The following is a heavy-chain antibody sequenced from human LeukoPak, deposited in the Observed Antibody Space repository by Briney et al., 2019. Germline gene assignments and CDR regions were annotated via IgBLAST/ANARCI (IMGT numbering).Heavy chain of an antibody. D-gene: IGHD2-2*01. V-gene: IGHV3-74*01. CDR3: ARENCSSTSCVTSWFDP. CDR2: IDIDGTGT. CDR1: GFTFTNYW. J-gene: IGHJ5*02. Sequence: PGGSLRLSCAASGFTFTNYWMHWVRQAPGKGLVWVSRIDIDGTGTSYADSVKGRFTISRDNAKNTVSLQMNSLKADDTAVYYCARENCSSTSCVTSWFDPWGQGTLVTVSS.